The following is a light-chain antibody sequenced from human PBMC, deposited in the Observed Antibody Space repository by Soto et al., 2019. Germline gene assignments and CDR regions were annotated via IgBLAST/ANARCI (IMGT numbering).Light chain of an antibody. J-gene: IGKJ4*01. CDR1: QSISTY. V-gene: IGKV1-39*01. Sequence: DIPMTQSPSSLSASVGDRVTITCRASQSISTYLSWYQHTLGKAPKLLIYGASSLQSGVPSRFSGSGSGTDFTLTISSLRPEDFATYYCQQRFSAPLTFGGGTKVELK. CDR2: GAS. CDR3: QQRFSAPLT.